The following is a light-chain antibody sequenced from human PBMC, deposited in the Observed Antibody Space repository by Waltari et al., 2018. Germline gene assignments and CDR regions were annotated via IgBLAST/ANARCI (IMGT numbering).Light chain of an antibody. V-gene: IGKV3-20*01. CDR3: QQYDGEVVT. CDR1: QSVTSIS. CDR2: GTS. J-gene: IGKJ4*01. Sequence: CRASQSVTSISLSWYQQKLGQAPRLLIYGTSSRATGTPDRFSGSGSGTDFTLTISRREPEDVAVYYCQQYDGEVVTFGGGTKVEI.